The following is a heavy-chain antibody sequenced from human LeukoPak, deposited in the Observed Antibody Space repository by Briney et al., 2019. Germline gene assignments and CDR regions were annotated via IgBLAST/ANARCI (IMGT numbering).Heavy chain of an antibody. V-gene: IGHV3-23*01. CDR2: ISGSGGST. J-gene: IGHJ4*02. CDR3: ARNLRYFDWLLDY. Sequence: GGSLRLSCAASGFTFSSYAVSWVRQAPGKGLEWVSAISGSGGSTYYADSVKGRFTISRDNSKNTLYLQMNSLRAEDTAVYYCARNLRYFDWLLDYWGQGTLVTVSS. D-gene: IGHD3-9*01. CDR1: GFTFSSYA.